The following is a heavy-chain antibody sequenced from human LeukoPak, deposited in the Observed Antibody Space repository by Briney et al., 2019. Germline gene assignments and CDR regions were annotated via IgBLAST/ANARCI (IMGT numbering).Heavy chain of an antibody. D-gene: IGHD3-10*01. V-gene: IGHV3-23*01. CDR2: IDGTGRTT. J-gene: IGHJ4*02. CDR1: GFTFSSYG. CDR3: AKISSITLVRGANILLNN. Sequence: GSLRLSCAASGFTFSSYGINWVRQAPGKGLEWVSSIDGTGRTTDYADSVKGRFTTSRDNSKNAAYLQLDSLRADDTAVYYCAKISSITLVRGANILLNNWGQGTLVTVSS.